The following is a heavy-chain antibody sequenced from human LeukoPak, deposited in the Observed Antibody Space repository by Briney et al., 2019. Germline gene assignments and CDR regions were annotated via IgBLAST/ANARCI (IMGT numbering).Heavy chain of an antibody. CDR3: ATDRYCSSTSCLPIDY. CDR2: FDSEDGET. CDR1: GYTLTELS. D-gene: IGHD2-2*01. V-gene: IGHV1-24*01. Sequence: ASVKVSCKVSGYTLTELSMHWVRQAPGKGLEWMGGFDSEDGETIYAQKFQGRVTMTEDTSTDTAYMELSSLRSEGTAVYYCATDRYCSSTSCLPIDYWGQGTLVTVSS. J-gene: IGHJ4*02.